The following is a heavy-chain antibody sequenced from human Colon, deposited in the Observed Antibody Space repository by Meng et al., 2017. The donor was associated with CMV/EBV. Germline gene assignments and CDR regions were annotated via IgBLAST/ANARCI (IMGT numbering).Heavy chain of an antibody. J-gene: IGHJ4*02. Sequence: GESLKISCAASGFIFTNYAMSWVRQAPGKGLEWVSGISSSGGTTNYADSVKSRFTISRDNSKNTLYLQMNSLRVEDTAIYYCAYRNFYHSDYYYQYYFDYWGQGTLVTVSS. CDR2: ISSSGGTT. V-gene: IGHV3-23*01. CDR3: AYRNFYHSDYYYQYYFDY. D-gene: IGHD3-22*01. CDR1: GFIFTNYA.